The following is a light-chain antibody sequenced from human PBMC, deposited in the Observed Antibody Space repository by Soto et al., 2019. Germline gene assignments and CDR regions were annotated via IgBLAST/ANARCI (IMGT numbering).Light chain of an antibody. J-gene: IGLJ1*01. CDR2: DVS. V-gene: IGLV2-14*03. CDR1: SSDVGGYNY. CDR3: TSFTSRHTYV. Sequence: QSALTQPASVSGSPGQSITISCTGTSSDVGGYNYVSWYQQHPDKAPRLMIYDVSNWPSGVSDRFSGSKSGDTASLTISGLQAEDEADYYCTSFTSRHTYVFGTGTKVTVL.